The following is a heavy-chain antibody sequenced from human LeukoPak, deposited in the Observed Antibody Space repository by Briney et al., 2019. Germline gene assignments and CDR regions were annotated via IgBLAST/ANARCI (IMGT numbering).Heavy chain of an antibody. Sequence: SETLSLTCTVSGVSISSYYWSWIRQPAEKGLEWIGRIYTSGSTNYNPSLKSRVTMSVDTSKSQFSLKLSSVTAADTAVYYCARGSTYSSGWYTGFDYWGQGTLVTVSS. CDR1: GVSISSYY. J-gene: IGHJ4*02. V-gene: IGHV4-4*07. CDR2: IYTSGST. D-gene: IGHD6-19*01. CDR3: ARGSTYSSGWYTGFDY.